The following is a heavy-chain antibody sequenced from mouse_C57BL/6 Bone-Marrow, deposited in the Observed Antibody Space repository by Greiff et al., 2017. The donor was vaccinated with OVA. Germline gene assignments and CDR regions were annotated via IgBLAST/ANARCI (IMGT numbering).Heavy chain of an antibody. D-gene: IGHD4-1*01. Sequence: DVMLVESGGGLVKPGGSLKLSCAASGFTFSSYAMSWVRQTPEKRLEWVATISDGGSYTYYPDNVKGRFTISRDNAKNNLYLQMSHLKSEDTAMYYCARGPLTVTYNAMDYWGQGTSVTVSS. J-gene: IGHJ4*01. V-gene: IGHV5-4*03. CDR2: ISDGGSYT. CDR3: ARGPLTVTYNAMDY. CDR1: GFTFSSYA.